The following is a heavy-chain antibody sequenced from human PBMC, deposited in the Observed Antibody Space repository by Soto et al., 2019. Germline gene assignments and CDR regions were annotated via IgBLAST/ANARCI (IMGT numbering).Heavy chain of an antibody. J-gene: IGHJ4*02. CDR3: ARIPYYYDTGGTDYF. Sequence: QVQLVQSGAEVRKPGASVRVSCSPSGHPFLDFYVHWVRQAPGKGLEWLGWINPNTGATNYAQKFECRVTVTRDMSINTAYMELSRLTSDDTAVYYCARIPYYYDTGGTDYFWGPGTLVTVSS. D-gene: IGHD3-22*01. CDR2: INPNTGAT. CDR1: GHPFLDFY. V-gene: IGHV1-2*02.